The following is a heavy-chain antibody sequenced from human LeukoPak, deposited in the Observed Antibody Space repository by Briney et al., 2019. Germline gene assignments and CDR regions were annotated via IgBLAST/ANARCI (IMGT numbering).Heavy chain of an antibody. J-gene: IGHJ6*03. Sequence: SETLSLTCTVYGGSFSGYYWSWIRQPPGKGLEWIGEINHSGSTNYNPSLKSRVTISVDTSKNQFSLKLSSVTAADTAVYYCARGPSGVVIVYMDVWGKGTTVTVSS. CDR2: INHSGST. D-gene: IGHD3-3*01. CDR3: ARGPSGVVIVYMDV. V-gene: IGHV4-34*01. CDR1: GGSFSGYY.